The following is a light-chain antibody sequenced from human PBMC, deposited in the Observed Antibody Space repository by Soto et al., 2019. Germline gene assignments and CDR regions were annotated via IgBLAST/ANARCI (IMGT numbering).Light chain of an antibody. Sequence: QSVLTQPPSASGSPGQSVTISCTGTSSDVGGYNYVSWYQQHPGKAPKLMIYEVSKRPSGVPDRFSGSKSGNTASLTVSGLQDEDEADYYCSSYAGSNSVVFGGGTKVTVL. V-gene: IGLV2-8*01. J-gene: IGLJ2*01. CDR3: SSYAGSNSVV. CDR1: SSDVGGYNY. CDR2: EVS.